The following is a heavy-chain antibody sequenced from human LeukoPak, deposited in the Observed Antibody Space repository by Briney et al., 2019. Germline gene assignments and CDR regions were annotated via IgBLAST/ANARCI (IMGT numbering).Heavy chain of an antibody. J-gene: IGHJ6*02. Sequence: PSETLSLTCTVPGGSICSSYWSWIPQPPRERREWIGYIYYSGSTNYNPSHKSRVTISVDTSNNQFSLKLSSVTAANTAVYYCARADSSANDYYYGMDVWGQGTTVTVSS. CDR2: IYYSGST. CDR1: GGSICSSY. CDR3: ARADSSANDYYYGMDV. D-gene: IGHD6-25*01. V-gene: IGHV4-59*08.